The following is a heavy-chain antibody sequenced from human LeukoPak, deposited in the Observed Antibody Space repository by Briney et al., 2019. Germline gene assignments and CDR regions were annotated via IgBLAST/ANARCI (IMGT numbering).Heavy chain of an antibody. CDR1: GFTFRDYY. CDR2: ISSSGSNI. V-gene: IGHV3-11*01. D-gene: IGHD4-17*01. Sequence: GGSLRLSCAASGFTFRDYYMSWIRQAPGKGLEWVSYISSSGSNIYYTDSVKGRFTISRDNAKNSLYLQMNSLRAEDTAVYYCARGPTTVTSPHFDYWGQGTLVTVSS. CDR3: ARGPTTVTSPHFDY. J-gene: IGHJ4*02.